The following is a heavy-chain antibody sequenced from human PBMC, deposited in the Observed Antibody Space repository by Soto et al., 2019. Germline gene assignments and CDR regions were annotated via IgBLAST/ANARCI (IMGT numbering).Heavy chain of an antibody. J-gene: IGHJ6*04. V-gene: IGHV3-30*03. CDR1: GFSFSSYG. D-gene: IGHD1-26*01. CDR2: TTYDGGIK. Sequence: GGSLRLSCAASGFSFSSYGMKWVRLAPGKGLEWVAATTYDGGIKHYVDSVKGRFTISRDNSKNTLYLQMNSLRVEDTATYYCAGARETPYFYYGLNVWGKGTTVTVSS. CDR3: AGARETPYFYYGLNV.